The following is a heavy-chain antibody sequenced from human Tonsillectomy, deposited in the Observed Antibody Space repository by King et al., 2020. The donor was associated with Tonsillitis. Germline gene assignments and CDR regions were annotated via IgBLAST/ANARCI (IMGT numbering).Heavy chain of an antibody. CDR1: GFTFSSYA. Sequence: VQLVESGGGVVQPGRSLRLSCAASGFTFSSYAMHWVRQAPGKGLEWVAVLSYDGSNKYYGDSVKGRFTISRDNSKHTLYLQMNSLRADDTAVYYCARCARGRGDMAAAGLDYWGQGTLVTVSS. V-gene: IGHV3-30-3*01. CDR3: ARCARGRGDMAAAGLDY. CDR2: LSYDGSNK. D-gene: IGHD6-13*01. J-gene: IGHJ4*02.